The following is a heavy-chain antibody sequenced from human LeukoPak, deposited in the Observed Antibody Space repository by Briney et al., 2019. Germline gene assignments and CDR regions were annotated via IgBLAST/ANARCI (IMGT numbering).Heavy chain of an antibody. CDR1: GSPFTSYG. V-gene: IGHV1-18*01. D-gene: IGHD3-16*01. CDR3: ARGTYDYTFGAPSFDP. J-gene: IGHJ5*02. CDR2: ISAYNGNT. Sequence: ASVKVSCKASGSPFTSYGITWVQQAPGQGLEWMEWISAYNGNTNYAQKLQGRVTMTTDTSTSTAYMELRSLRSDDTAVYYCARGTYDYTFGAPSFDPWGQGTLVTVSS.